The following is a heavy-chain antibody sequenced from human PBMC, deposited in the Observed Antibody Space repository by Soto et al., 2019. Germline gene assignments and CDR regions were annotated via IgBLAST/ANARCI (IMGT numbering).Heavy chain of an antibody. CDR1: GFTFSSYS. V-gene: IGHV3-21*01. CDR3: ARDATGTTLLATKWFDP. D-gene: IGHD1-1*01. CDR2: ISSSSSYI. Sequence: GGSLRLSCAASGFTFSSYSMNWVRQAPGKGLEWVSSISSSSSYIYYADSVKGRFTISRDNAKNSLYLQMNSLRAEDTAVYYCARDATGTTLLATKWFDPWGQGTLVTVSS. J-gene: IGHJ5*02.